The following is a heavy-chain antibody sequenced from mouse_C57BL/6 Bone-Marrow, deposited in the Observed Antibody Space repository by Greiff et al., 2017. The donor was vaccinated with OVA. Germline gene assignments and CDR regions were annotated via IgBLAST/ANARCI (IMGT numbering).Heavy chain of an antibody. CDR3: RYGYGDY. D-gene: IGHD2-2*01. CDR1: GYTFTDYE. V-gene: IGHV1-15*01. CDR2: IDPETGGT. Sequence: VQLQESGAELVRPGASVTLSCKASGYTFTDYEMHWVKQTPVHGLEWIGAIDPETGGTAYNQKFKGKAILTADKSSSTAYMELSSLTSEDSAVYYCRYGYGDYWGQGTSVTVSS. J-gene: IGHJ4*01.